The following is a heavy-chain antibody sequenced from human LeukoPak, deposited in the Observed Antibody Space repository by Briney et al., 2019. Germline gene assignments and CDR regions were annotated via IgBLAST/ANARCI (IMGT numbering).Heavy chain of an antibody. J-gene: IGHJ4*02. Sequence: SETLSLTCTVSSGSINSYYWGWVRQPAGRGLEWTGRIYTTGIANYNPSLQSRLTMSVDTSKRQFSLNLRSVTAADTAIYYCARQGYTASHYFLDYWSQGTLVTASS. CDR3: ARQGYTASHYFLDY. V-gene: IGHV4-4*07. D-gene: IGHD3-16*02. CDR2: IYTTGIA. CDR1: SGSINSYY.